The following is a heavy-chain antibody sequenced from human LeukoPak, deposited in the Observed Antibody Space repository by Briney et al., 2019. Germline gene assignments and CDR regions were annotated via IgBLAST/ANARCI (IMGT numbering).Heavy chain of an antibody. D-gene: IGHD2-2*02. CDR3: ARVGGLKVPAAIDRQTTPSRRSWFDP. CDR2: ITSGGSAA. J-gene: IGHJ5*02. Sequence: GGSLRLSCAASGFTFSDSYMTWIRQAPGMGLEWLAYITSGGSAAFFADSVRGRFTISRDNAKNSLFLHMSSLRPEDTAVYYCARVGGLKVPAAIDRQTTPSRRSWFDPWGQGTLVTVSS. CDR1: GFTFSDSY. V-gene: IGHV3-11*01.